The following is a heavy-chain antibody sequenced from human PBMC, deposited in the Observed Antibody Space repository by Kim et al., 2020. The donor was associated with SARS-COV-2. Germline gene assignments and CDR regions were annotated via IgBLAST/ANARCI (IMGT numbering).Heavy chain of an antibody. J-gene: IGHJ6*02. D-gene: IGHD3-9*01. V-gene: IGHV3-13*01. CDR1: GFTFSTYA. Sequence: GGSLRLSCVTSGFTFSTYAMHWVRQVPGKGLEWVSVSASTGGTYYLDSVKGGFPISREDAKNSLFLQMNSLTPGDTAAYYCARGGGGEILTGYTRPYYYYGMDVWGRGTPVSV. CDR2: SASTGGT. CDR3: ARGGGGEILTGYTRPYYYYGMDV.